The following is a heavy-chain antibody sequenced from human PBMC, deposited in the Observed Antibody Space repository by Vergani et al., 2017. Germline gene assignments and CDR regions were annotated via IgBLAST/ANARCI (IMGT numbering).Heavy chain of an antibody. D-gene: IGHD6-19*01. J-gene: IGHJ6*02. CDR1: GFTFSSYA. CDR3: AKGTSSGWPNYYYGMDV. Sequence: QVQLVESGGGVVQPGRSLRLSCAASGFTFSSYAMHWVRQAPGKGLEWVAVISYDGRNKYYADSVKGRFTISRDNSKNTLYLQMNSLRAEDTAVYYCAKGTSSGWPNYYYGMDVWGQGTTVTVSS. V-gene: IGHV3-30*04. CDR2: ISYDGRNK.